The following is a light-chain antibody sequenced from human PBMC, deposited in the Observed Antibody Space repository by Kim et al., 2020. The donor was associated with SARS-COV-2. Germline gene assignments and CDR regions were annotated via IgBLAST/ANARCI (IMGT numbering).Light chain of an antibody. V-gene: IGKV3-15*01. Sequence: SVSPEEIATLSGRASQSVSSNLAWYQQKPGQAPRLLIYDASTTATGIPARFSGSGSGTEFTLTISSLQSEDFTFYYCQQYTKWPPTFGGGTKLEI. J-gene: IGKJ4*01. CDR3: QQYTKWPPT. CDR1: QSVSSN. CDR2: DAS.